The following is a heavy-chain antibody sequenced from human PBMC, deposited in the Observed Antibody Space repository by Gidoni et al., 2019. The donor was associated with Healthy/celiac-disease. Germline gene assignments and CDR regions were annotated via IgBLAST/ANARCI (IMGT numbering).Heavy chain of an antibody. CDR1: GFTFSSYA. D-gene: IGHD5-12*01. CDR3: ARERRGLYYMDV. V-gene: IGHV3-30-3*01. J-gene: IGHJ6*03. Sequence: QVQLVESGGGVVQPGRSLRLSCAASGFTFSSYAMHWVRQAPGKGLEWVAVISYDGSNKYYADSVKGRFTISRDNSKNTLYLQMNSLRAEDTAVYYCARERRGLYYMDVWGKGTTVTVSS. CDR2: ISYDGSNK.